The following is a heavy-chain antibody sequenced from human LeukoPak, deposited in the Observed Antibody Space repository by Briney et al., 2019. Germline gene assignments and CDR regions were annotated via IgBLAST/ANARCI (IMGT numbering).Heavy chain of an antibody. D-gene: IGHD6-19*01. CDR3: ARAGGSGWYPYYYYYYMGV. Sequence: PSETLSLTCTVSGGSISSSSYYWGWIRQSPGKGLEWLGSIYYSGSTYYNPSLKSRVTISVDTSKNQFSLKLSSVTAADTAVYYCARAGGSGWYPYYYYYYMGVWGKGTTVTVSS. CDR2: IYYSGST. J-gene: IGHJ6*03. CDR1: GGSISSSSYY. V-gene: IGHV4-39*07.